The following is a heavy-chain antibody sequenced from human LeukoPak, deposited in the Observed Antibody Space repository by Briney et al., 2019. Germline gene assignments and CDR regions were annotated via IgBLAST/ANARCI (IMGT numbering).Heavy chain of an antibody. Sequence: ASVKVSCKASGYTFTGHYLHWVRQAPGQGLEWMGWINPNSGGTDYAQKFQGRVTMTRDTSISTAYMELSSLRSEDTAVYYCAASPRSGSYSRTLYYYYGMDVWGQGTTVTVSS. V-gene: IGHV1-2*02. D-gene: IGHD3-10*01. CDR2: INPNSGGT. CDR3: AASPRSGSYSRTLYYYYGMDV. J-gene: IGHJ6*02. CDR1: GYTFTGHY.